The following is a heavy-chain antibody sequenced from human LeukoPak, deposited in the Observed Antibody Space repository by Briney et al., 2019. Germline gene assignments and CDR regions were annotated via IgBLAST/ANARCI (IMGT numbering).Heavy chain of an antibody. CDR1: GFTFSSYW. D-gene: IGHD1-14*01. J-gene: IGHJ2*01. CDR3: ARDDPARYRYFDL. V-gene: IGHV3-7*01. Sequence: PGGSLRLSCAASGFTFSSYWMSWVRQAPGKGLEWVANIKQDGSEKYYVDSVKGRFTISRDNAKNSLYLQMNSLRAEDTAVYYCARDDPARYRYFDLWGRGTLVTVSS. CDR2: IKQDGSEK.